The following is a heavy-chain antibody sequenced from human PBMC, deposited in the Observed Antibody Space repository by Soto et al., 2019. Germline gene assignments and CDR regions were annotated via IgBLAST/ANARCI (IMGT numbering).Heavy chain of an antibody. J-gene: IGHJ4*02. V-gene: IGHV1-69*08. CDR2: IIHMLGIA. D-gene: IGHD3-22*01. Sequence: QVQLVQSGAEVQKPGSSVKVSCKGSGGTFCRYSIRWVRQAPGQGLEWMGRIIHMLGIAKDAQKFQGRVTITADRSTSTAYMEVSSLRAEDTAVVYCARERDCFDSNGYYLAYWGQGTLLTVTS. CDR3: ARERDCFDSNGYYLAY. CDR1: GGTFCRYS.